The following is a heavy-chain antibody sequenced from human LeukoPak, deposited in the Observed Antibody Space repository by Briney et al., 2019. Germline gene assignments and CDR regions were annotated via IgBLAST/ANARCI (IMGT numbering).Heavy chain of an antibody. D-gene: IGHD3-22*01. CDR3: ARGGDYYDSSGYLRQAYFDY. CDR2: INHSGST. CDR1: GGSFSGYY. V-gene: IGHV4-34*01. Sequence: ASETLSLTCAVYGGSFSGYYWSWIRQPPGKGLEWIGEINHSGSTNYNPSLKSRVTISVDTSKNQFSLKLSSVTAADTAVYYCARGGDYYDSSGYLRQAYFDYWGQGTLVTVSS. J-gene: IGHJ4*02.